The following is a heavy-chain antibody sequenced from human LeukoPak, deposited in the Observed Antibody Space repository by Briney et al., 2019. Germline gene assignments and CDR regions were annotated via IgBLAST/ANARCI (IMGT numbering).Heavy chain of an antibody. CDR1: GFSFSDYW. V-gene: IGHV3-7*01. Sequence: LGGSLRLSCGASGFSFSDYWMTWVRQAPGKGLEWVANINQDGSEEYYVASVKGRFTISRDNAKNSLYLQMTSLRAEDTAVYYCARDGSKSCSGGSCYLNWFDPWGQGTLVTVSS. CDR2: INQDGSEE. D-gene: IGHD2-15*01. CDR3: ARDGSKSCSGGSCYLNWFDP. J-gene: IGHJ5*02.